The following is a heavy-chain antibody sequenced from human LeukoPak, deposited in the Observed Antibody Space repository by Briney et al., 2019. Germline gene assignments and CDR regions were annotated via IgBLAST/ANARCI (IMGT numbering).Heavy chain of an antibody. CDR3: ARHITYYYDSSSHPNAFDI. CDR1: GYSFTSYW. Sequence: GESLNIPCKGSGYSFTSYWIGWVRQMPGKGLEWMGIIYPGDSDTRYSPSFQGQVTISADKSISTAYLQWSSLKASDTAMYYCARHITYYYDSSSHPNAFDIWGQGTMVTVSS. CDR2: IYPGDSDT. D-gene: IGHD3-22*01. J-gene: IGHJ3*02. V-gene: IGHV5-51*01.